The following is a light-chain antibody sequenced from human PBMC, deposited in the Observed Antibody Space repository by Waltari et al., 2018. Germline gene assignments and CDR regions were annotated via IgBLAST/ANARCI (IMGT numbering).Light chain of an antibody. Sequence: QSVLTQPPSVSGAPGQRVTISCTGSSSTTGAGSDVHWYQQFSGTAPKLLIFDNDNRPSGVPDRFSGSRSGTSAYLAITGLQTDDEADYFCQSYDSGQWVFGGGTKVTVL. CDR2: DND. CDR1: SSTTGAGSD. J-gene: IGLJ3*02. CDR3: QSYDSGQWV. V-gene: IGLV1-40*01.